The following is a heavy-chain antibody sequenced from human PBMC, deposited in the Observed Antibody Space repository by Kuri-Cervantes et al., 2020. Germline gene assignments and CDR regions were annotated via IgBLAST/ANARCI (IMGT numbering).Heavy chain of an antibody. CDR2: IYYSGST. J-gene: IGHJ5*02. D-gene: IGHD6-13*01. CDR3: ASTVAAAGQNWFDP. V-gene: IGHV4-61*01. Sequence: ESLKISCTVSGGSVSSGSYYWSWLRQPPGKGLEWIGYIYYSGSTNYNPSLKSRVTISVDTSKNQFSLKLSSVTAADTAVYYCASTVAAAGQNWFDPWGQGTLVTVSS. CDR1: GGSVSSGSYY.